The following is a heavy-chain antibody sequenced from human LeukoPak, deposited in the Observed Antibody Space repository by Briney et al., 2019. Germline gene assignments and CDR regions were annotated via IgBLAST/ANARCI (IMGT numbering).Heavy chain of an antibody. V-gene: IGHV5-51*01. CDR3: AVVKGVSGSWFDP. CDR2: IYPGDSDT. J-gene: IGHJ5*02. CDR1: GYSFTSYW. Sequence: GEPLKISCKGSGYSFTSYWIGWVRRMPGKGLEWMGSIYPGDSDTRYSPSFQGQVTISADKSISTAYLQWSSLKASDTAMYYCAVVKGVSGSWFDPWGQGTLVTVSS. D-gene: IGHD3-22*01.